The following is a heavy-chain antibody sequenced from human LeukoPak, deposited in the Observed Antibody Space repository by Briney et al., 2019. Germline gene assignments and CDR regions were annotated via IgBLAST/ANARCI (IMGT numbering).Heavy chain of an antibody. V-gene: IGHV3-21*01. Sequence: GGSLRLSCAASGFTFSNYEMNWVRQAPGKGLEWVSSISGSSSFMYYADSVKGRFTISRDNAKNSLYLQMNSLRAEDTAVYYCARASVGSYFSDYWGQGTLVTVSS. CDR3: ARASVGSYFSDY. CDR1: GFTFSNYE. J-gene: IGHJ4*02. CDR2: ISGSSSFM. D-gene: IGHD1-26*01.